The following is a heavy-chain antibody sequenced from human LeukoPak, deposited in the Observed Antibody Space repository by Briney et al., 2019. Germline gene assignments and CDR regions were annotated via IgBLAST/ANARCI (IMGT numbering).Heavy chain of an antibody. Sequence: SQTLSLTCTVSGGSISSGDYYWSWIRQPPGKGLEWIGNIYYSGSTYYNPSLKSRVTISVDTSKNQFSLKLSSVTAADTAVYYCARGSYYDFWSGYGAEYYFDYWGQGTLVTVSS. CDR3: ARGSYYDFWSGYGAEYYFDY. V-gene: IGHV4-30-4*08. D-gene: IGHD3-3*01. J-gene: IGHJ4*02. CDR1: GGSISSGDYY. CDR2: IYYSGST.